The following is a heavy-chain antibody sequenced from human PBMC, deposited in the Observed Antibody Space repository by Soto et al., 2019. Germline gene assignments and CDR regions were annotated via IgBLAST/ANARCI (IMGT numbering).Heavy chain of an antibody. J-gene: IGHJ4*02. CDR3: ARDRRSFYHDGSGLDY. Sequence: QLQLQESGSGLVRPSQTLSLSCAVSGDSISNGGYSWNWIRQPPGKGLEWIGYIYHGGSTYSNPSLEGRVTLSVATSKNQFSLRLTSVIAADTAVYYCARDRRSFYHDGSGLDYWGQGILVTVSS. V-gene: IGHV4-30-2*01. CDR1: GDSISNGGYS. CDR2: IYHGGST. D-gene: IGHD3-22*01.